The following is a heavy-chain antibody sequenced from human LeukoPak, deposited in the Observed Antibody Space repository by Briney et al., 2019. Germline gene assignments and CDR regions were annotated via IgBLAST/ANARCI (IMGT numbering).Heavy chain of an antibody. CDR1: GGSFSGYY. V-gene: IGHV4-34*01. Sequence: SETLSLTCAVYGGSFSGYYWSWIRQPPGKGLEWIGEINHSGSTNYNPSLKSRVTIPVDTSKNQFSLKLSSVTAADTAVYYCARGAGITIFGDGYWFDYWGQGTLVTVSS. J-gene: IGHJ4*02. CDR3: ARGAGITIFGDGYWFDY. CDR2: INHSGST. D-gene: IGHD3-3*01.